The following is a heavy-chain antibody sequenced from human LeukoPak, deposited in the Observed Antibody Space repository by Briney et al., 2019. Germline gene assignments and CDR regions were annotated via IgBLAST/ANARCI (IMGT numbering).Heavy chain of an antibody. D-gene: IGHD3-9*01. CDR1: GGSISSSSYY. V-gene: IGHV4-39*01. CDR2: IYYSGST. Sequence: SETLSLTCNVSGGSISSSSYYWGWIRQPPGKGLEWIGSIYYSGSTYYNPSLKSRVTISVDTSKNQFSLKLSSVTAADTAVYYCARVVRFGRYFDWLADSWFDPWGQGTLVTVSS. CDR3: ARVVRFGRYFDWLADSWFDP. J-gene: IGHJ5*02.